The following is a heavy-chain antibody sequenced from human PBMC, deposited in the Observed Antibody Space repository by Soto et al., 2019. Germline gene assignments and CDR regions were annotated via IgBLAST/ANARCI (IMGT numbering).Heavy chain of an antibody. CDR2: VSQDGSTK. Sequence: EVQLVESGGGLVQPGGSLRLSCVVSGFMCRRNWMSWVRQAPGKGLEWVASVSQDGSTKYYVDSVKGRVTISGDNRKNPLYLQMYGLRAEGTAGYYCGRVEVYSSEDPSWGYASWGQGPLVHV. D-gene: IGHD2-21*01. CDR3: GRVEVYSSEDPSWGYAS. CDR1: GFMCRRNW. J-gene: IGHJ5*01. V-gene: IGHV3-7*05.